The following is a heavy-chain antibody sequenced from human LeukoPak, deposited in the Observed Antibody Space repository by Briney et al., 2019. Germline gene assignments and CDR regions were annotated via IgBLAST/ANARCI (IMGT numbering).Heavy chain of an antibody. Sequence: PSETLSLTCTVSGGSISNYYWSWIRQPPGKGLEWIGYIYYSGSTYYNPSLKSRVTISVDTSKNQFSLKLSSVTAADTAVYYCARLTPYSGSPLGDYWGQGTLVTVSS. D-gene: IGHD1-26*01. J-gene: IGHJ4*02. CDR2: IYYSGST. V-gene: IGHV4-59*08. CDR3: ARLTPYSGSPLGDY. CDR1: GGSISNYY.